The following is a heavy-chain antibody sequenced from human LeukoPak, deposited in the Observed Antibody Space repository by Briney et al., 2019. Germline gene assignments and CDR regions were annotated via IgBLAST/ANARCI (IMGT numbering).Heavy chain of an antibody. CDR1: GGSMSSYY. CDR2: LYSWWST. J-gene: IGHJ6*02. D-gene: IGHD3-22*01. V-gene: IGHV4-59*08. Sequence: PSETLSLTCTVSGGSMSSYYWSWLPKPPGKALEWIGYLYSWWSTNDNPSLKSRGAISLDTSKNQFSLKLSSVTAADTAVYYCASGRKGSYDSSGPAYYYYGMDGWGQGTTVTVSS. CDR3: ASGRKGSYDSSGPAYYYYGMDG.